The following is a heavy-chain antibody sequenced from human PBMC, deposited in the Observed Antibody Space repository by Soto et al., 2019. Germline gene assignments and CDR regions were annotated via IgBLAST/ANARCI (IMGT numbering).Heavy chain of an antibody. D-gene: IGHD5-12*01. Sequence: QVQLVESGGGVVQPGRSLRLSCAASGFTFSSYGMHWVRQAPGKGLEWVAVIWYDGSNKYYADSVKGRFTISRDNSKNTLYLQMNSLRAEDTAVYYCARDHSVSVATIWGLGYWGQGTLVTVSS. CDR2: IWYDGSNK. J-gene: IGHJ4*02. CDR3: ARDHSVSVATIWGLGY. CDR1: GFTFSSYG. V-gene: IGHV3-33*01.